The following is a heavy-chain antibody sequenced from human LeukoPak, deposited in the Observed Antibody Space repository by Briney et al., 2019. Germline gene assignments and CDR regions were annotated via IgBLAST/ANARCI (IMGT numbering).Heavy chain of an antibody. V-gene: IGHV3-74*03. CDR1: GGSISSSSYY. CDR2: ITSDGTSI. D-gene: IGHD2-2*01. CDR3: ARDWYHAIDY. J-gene: IGHJ4*02. Sequence: PSETLSLTCTVSGGSISSSSYYWGWVRQPPGQGLVWVARITSDGTSISYAESVKGRFTISRDNAKNTLYLQMNSLRVDDTAIYYCARDWYHAIDYWGQGTLVTVSS.